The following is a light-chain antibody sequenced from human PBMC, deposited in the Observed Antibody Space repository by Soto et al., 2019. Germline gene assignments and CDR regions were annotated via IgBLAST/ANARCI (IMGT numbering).Light chain of an antibody. J-gene: IGKJ5*01. CDR1: RSVSSNY. V-gene: IGKV3-20*01. CDR2: AVS. CDR3: QQYRPSPAIS. Sequence: VLRQSPGTLSLSPGERATLSFRASRSVSSNYLGWYQQKPGQAPRLLIYAVSTRATGIPDRFSGSGSGTDFTLTISRLEPEDSALYFCQQYRPSPAISFGQGTRLEI.